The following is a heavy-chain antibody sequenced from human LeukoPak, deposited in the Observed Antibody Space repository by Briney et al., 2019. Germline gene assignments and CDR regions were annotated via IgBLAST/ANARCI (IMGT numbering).Heavy chain of an antibody. Sequence: GGSLRLSCAASGFTFSSYGMHWVRQAPGKGLEWVAVIWYDGSNKYYADSVKGRFTISRDNSKNTLYLQMNSLRAEDTAVYYCAKNLVVYSSSWPYFDYWGQGTLVTVSS. CDR1: GFTFSSYG. V-gene: IGHV3-33*06. D-gene: IGHD6-13*01. CDR2: IWYDGSNK. CDR3: AKNLVVYSSSWPYFDY. J-gene: IGHJ4*02.